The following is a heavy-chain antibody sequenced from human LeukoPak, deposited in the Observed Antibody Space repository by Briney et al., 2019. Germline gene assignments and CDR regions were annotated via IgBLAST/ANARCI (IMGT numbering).Heavy chain of an antibody. D-gene: IGHD3-10*01. Sequence: ASVKVSCKASGYTFTGYYMHWVRQAPGQGLEWMGWINPNSGGTNYAQKFQGRVTMTRDTSISTAYMELSSLRSEDTAVYYCARGGRSYYYGSGSPVPLYYYYYMDVWAKGPRSPSP. V-gene: IGHV1-2*02. CDR3: ARGGRSYYYGSGSPVPLYYYYYMDV. J-gene: IGHJ6*03. CDR1: GYTFTGYY. CDR2: INPNSGGT.